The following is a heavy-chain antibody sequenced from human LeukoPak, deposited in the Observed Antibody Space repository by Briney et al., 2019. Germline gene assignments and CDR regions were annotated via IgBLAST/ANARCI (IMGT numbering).Heavy chain of an antibody. CDR3: ARDSSYSEYFDY. V-gene: IGHV3-30-3*01. CDR2: ISYDGSNK. Sequence: GGSLRLSCAASGFTFSSYAMHWVRQAPGKGLEWVAVISYDGSNKYYADSVKGRFTISRDNSKNTLYLQMNSLRAEDTAVYYCARDSSYSEYFDYWGQGTLDTVSS. D-gene: IGHD4-11*01. J-gene: IGHJ4*02. CDR1: GFTFSSYA.